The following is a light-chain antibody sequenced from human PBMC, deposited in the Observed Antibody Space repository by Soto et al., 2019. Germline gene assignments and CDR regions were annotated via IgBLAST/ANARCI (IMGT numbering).Light chain of an antibody. CDR2: GAS. V-gene: IGKV1-9*01. J-gene: IGKJ4*01. CDR1: QDSRSF. Sequence: DIQLTQSPSFLSASVGDRVTITCRASQDSRSFLAWYQQKPGKAPKLLIYGASALQSGVPSRFSGSGSGTEFTLAMSSLQPEDFATYYCQQFNSYPLTFGGGTKVEFK. CDR3: QQFNSYPLT.